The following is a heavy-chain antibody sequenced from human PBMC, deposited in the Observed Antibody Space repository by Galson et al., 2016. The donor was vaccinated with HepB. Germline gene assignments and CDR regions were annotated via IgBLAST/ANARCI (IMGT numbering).Heavy chain of an antibody. CDR3: AKDASTSWGFLYYFDS. CDR1: GFTFSTYT. CDR2: IRGSGSSP. Sequence: SLRLSCAASGFTFSTYTMTWVRQAPGKGLEWISAIRGSGSSPFYADSRQGRFTISRDNSKNTLSLQMSSLRAEDTAVYYCAKDASTSWGFLYYFDSWGQGTLVTVSS. D-gene: IGHD3-16*01. V-gene: IGHV3-23*01. J-gene: IGHJ4*02.